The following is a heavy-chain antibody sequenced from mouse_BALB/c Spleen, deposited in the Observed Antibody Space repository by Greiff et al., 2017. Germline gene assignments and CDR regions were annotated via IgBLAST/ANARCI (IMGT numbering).Heavy chain of an antibody. CDR2: ISSGGSYT. CDR3: ARLGKGGAMDY. V-gene: IGHV5-6*01. D-gene: IGHD2-1*01. CDR1: GFTFSSYG. J-gene: IGHJ4*01. Sequence: EVNLVESGGDLVKPGGSLKLSCAASGFTFSSYGMSWVRQTPDKRLEWVATISSGGSYTYYPDSVKGRFPISRDNAKNTLYLQMSSLKSEDTAMYYCARLGKGGAMDYWGQGTSVTVSS.